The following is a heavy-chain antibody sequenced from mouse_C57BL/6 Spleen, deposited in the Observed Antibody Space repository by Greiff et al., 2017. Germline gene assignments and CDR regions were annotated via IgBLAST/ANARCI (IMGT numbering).Heavy chain of an antibody. CDR3: ARGSSYGYFDV. D-gene: IGHD1-1*01. V-gene: IGHV5-4*03. CDR1: GFTFSSYA. Sequence: EVKLMESGGGLVKPGGSLKLSCAASGFTFSSYAMSWVRQTPEKRLEWVATISDGGSYTYYPDNVKGRFTISRDNAKNNLYLQMSHLKSEDTAMYYCARGSSYGYFDVWGTGTTVTVSS. J-gene: IGHJ1*03. CDR2: ISDGGSYT.